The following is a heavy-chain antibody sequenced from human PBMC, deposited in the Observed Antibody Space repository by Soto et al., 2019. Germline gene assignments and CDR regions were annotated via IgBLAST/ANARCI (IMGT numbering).Heavy chain of an antibody. CDR2: ISGSGGST. D-gene: IGHD1-7*01. Sequence: EVQLLESGGGLVQPGGSLRPSCAASGLPFRSYAMSWVRKAPGKGLEWVSAISGSGGSTYYADSVKGRFTISRDNSKNTLYLQMNSLRAEDTAVYYCAKAGDRITGTTFADYWGQGTLVTVSS. CDR1: GLPFRSYA. V-gene: IGHV3-23*01. CDR3: AKAGDRITGTTFADY. J-gene: IGHJ4*02.